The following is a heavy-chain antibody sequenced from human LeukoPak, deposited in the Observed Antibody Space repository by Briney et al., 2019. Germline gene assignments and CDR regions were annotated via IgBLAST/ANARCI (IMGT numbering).Heavy chain of an antibody. CDR2: ISSSSSYI. D-gene: IGHD6-13*01. CDR3: ARDREKPGIAAAGYDY. CDR1: GFTFSSYS. V-gene: IGHV3-21*01. J-gene: IGHJ4*02. Sequence: GGSLRLSCAASGFTFSSYSMTWVRQAPGKGLEWVSSISSSSSYIYYADSVKGRFTISRDNAKNSLYLQMNSLRAEDTAVYYCARDREKPGIAAAGYDYWGQGTLVTVSS.